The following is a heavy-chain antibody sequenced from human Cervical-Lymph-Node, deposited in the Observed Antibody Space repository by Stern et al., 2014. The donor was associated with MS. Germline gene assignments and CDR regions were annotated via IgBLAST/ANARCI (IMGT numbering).Heavy chain of an antibody. V-gene: IGHV3-74*03. CDR3: ARIAGVRSWIQPLDY. CDR2: INSDGSST. CDR1: GFTFSRYW. D-gene: IGHD5-18*01. Sequence: EVQLVESGGGLVQPGGSLRLSCAASGFTFSRYWMHWVRQAPGKGLVWVSRINSDGSSTTYANSVKGRFTISRDNAKNTLYLQMNSLRAEDTAVYYCARIAGVRSWIQPLDYWGQGTLVTVSS. J-gene: IGHJ4*02.